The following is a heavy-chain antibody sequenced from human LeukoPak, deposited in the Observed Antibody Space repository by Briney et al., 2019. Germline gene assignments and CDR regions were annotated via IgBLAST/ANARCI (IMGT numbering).Heavy chain of an antibody. D-gene: IGHD6-19*01. Sequence: GGSLRLSCAASGFTFSAYAMSWVRQAPGKGPEWVSAISGSDGTIYYADSVKGRFTVSRGNSKNTLYLQMNSLRAEDSAIYYCAKRSSYSSGYYGDYWGQGTLVTVSS. CDR3: AKRSSYSSGYYGDY. V-gene: IGHV3-23*01. CDR2: ISGSDGTI. CDR1: GFTFSAYA. J-gene: IGHJ4*02.